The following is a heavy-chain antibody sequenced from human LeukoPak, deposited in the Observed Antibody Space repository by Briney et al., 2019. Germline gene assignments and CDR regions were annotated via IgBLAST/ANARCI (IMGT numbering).Heavy chain of an antibody. CDR1: GGTFSSYA. D-gene: IGHD2-15*01. CDR2: IIPIFGIA. V-gene: IGHV1-69*04. Sequence: SVKVSCKASGGTFSSYAISWVRQAPGQGLEWMGRIIPIFGIANYAQKFQGRVTITADKSTSTAYMELSSLRSEDTAEYYCARADCSGGSCTGSLDYWGQGTLVTVSS. J-gene: IGHJ4*02. CDR3: ARADCSGGSCTGSLDY.